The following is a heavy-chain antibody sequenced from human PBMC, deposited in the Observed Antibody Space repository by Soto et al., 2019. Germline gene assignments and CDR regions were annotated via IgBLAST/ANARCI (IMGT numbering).Heavy chain of an antibody. CDR1: GYTFIGYY. D-gene: IGHD3-10*01. Sequence: QVQLVQSGAEVKRPGASVKVSCETSGYTFIGYYVHWVRQVPGQGLEWMGWINPNNGGTKYAQGFQARLTMTRDTSINTAYMELSRLTTDDTPVYYCARRRGNYPITEFLQYWGQGTLITVSS. CDR2: INPNNGGT. V-gene: IGHV1-2*02. CDR3: ARRRGNYPITEFLQY. J-gene: IGHJ1*01.